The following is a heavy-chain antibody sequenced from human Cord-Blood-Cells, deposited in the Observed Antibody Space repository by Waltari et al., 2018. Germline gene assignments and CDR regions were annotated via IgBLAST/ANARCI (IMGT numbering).Heavy chain of an antibody. D-gene: IGHD6-6*01. CDR2: INHSGST. Sequence: QVQLQQWGAGLLKPSETLSLTCAVYGGSFSGYYWSWIRQPSGKGLEWIGEINHSGSTNYNPALKSRGTISVDTSKNQFSLKLRSVTAADTAVYYCARKRGIAARPAVGYYYGMDVWGQGTTVTVSS. V-gene: IGHV4-34*01. CDR1: GGSFSGYY. J-gene: IGHJ6*02. CDR3: ARKRGIAARPAVGYYYGMDV.